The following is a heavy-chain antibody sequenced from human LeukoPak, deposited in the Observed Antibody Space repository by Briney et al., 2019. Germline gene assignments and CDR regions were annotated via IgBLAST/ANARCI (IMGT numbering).Heavy chain of an antibody. D-gene: IGHD4-23*01. Sequence: SETLSLTCTVSGGSISSSSYYWGWIRQPPGKGLEWIGSIYYSGSTYYNPSLKSRVTISVDTSKNQFSLKLSSVTAADTAVYYCARVVGAGGNSADAFDIWGQGTMVTVSS. CDR2: IYYSGST. CDR3: ARVVGAGGNSADAFDI. V-gene: IGHV4-39*01. CDR1: GGSISSSSYY. J-gene: IGHJ3*02.